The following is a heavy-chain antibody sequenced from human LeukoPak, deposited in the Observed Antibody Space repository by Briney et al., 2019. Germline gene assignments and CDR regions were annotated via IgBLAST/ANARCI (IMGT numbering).Heavy chain of an antibody. CDR2: IRYDGSNK. Sequence: PGGSLRLSCAASGFTFSSYGMHWVRQAPGKGLEWVAFIRYDGSNKYYADSVKGRFTISRDNSKNTLYLQMNSLRAEDTAVYYCAKDSHSSGWYPLVPDYWGQGTLVTVSS. V-gene: IGHV3-30*02. J-gene: IGHJ4*02. D-gene: IGHD6-19*01. CDR1: GFTFSSYG. CDR3: AKDSHSSGWYPLVPDY.